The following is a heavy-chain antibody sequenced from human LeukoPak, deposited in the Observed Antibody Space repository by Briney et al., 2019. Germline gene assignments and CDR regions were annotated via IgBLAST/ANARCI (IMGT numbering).Heavy chain of an antibody. CDR1: GGSISSYY. J-gene: IGHJ4*02. V-gene: IGHV4-59*01. D-gene: IGHD3-10*01. Sequence: SETLSLTCTVSGGSISSYYWSWIRQPPGKGLEWIGYIYYSGSTNYNPSLRSRVTISVDTSKNQFSLKLSSVTAADTAMYYCARSPFYYGSGSYWDYWGQGTLVTVSS. CDR3: ARSPFYYGSGSYWDY. CDR2: IYYSGST.